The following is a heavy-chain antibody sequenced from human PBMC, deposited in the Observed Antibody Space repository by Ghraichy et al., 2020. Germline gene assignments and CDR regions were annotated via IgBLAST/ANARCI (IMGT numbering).Heavy chain of an antibody. CDR1: GGSFSGYY. V-gene: IGHV4-34*01. D-gene: IGHD2-2*01. J-gene: IGHJ4*02. Sequence: SETLSLTCAVYGGSFSGYYWSWIRQPPGKGLEWIGEINHSGSTNYNPSLKSRVTISVDTSKNQFSLKLSSVTAADTAVYYCARGNSNPNLGYCSSTSCRTHTKYYFDYWGQGTLVTVSS. CDR2: INHSGST. CDR3: ARGNSNPNLGYCSSTSCRTHTKYYFDY.